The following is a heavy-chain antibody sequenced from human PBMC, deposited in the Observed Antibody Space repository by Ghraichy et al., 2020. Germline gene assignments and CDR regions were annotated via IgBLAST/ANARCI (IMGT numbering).Heavy chain of an antibody. D-gene: IGHD3-22*01. Sequence: ASVKVSCKASGYTFTGYYMHWVRQATGQGLEWMGWINPNSGGTNYAQKFQGRVTMTRDTSISTAYMELRRLRSDDTAVFYCARDRDSKPRYYYDSSGVGYWGQGTLVTVSA. CDR3: ARDRDSKPRYYYDSSGVGY. J-gene: IGHJ4*02. V-gene: IGHV1-2*02. CDR1: GYTFTGYY. CDR2: INPNSGGT.